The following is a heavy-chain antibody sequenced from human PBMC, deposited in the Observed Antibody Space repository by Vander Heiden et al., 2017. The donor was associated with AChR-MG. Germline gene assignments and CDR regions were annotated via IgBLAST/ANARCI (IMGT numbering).Heavy chain of an antibody. V-gene: IGHV3-7*01. J-gene: IGHJ4*02. D-gene: IGHD2-2*01. CDR2: IKQDGSEK. CDR3: ARFAGVVPENFDY. CDR1: GFTFSSYW. Sequence: EVQLVESGGGLVQPGGSLRLSCAASGFTFSSYWMSWVRQAPGKGLEWVANIKQDGSEKYYVDSVKGRFTISRDNAKNSLYLQMNSLRAEDTAVYYCARFAGVVPENFDYWGQGTLVTVSS.